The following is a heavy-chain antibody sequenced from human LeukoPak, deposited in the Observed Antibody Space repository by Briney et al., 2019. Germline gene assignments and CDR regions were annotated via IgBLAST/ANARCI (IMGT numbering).Heavy chain of an antibody. CDR2: IYTSGST. CDR3: ARHLLPHSSSSYYYYMDV. Sequence: PSETLSLTCTVSGDSITSGIYYWTWIRQPAGKGLEWVGRIYTSGSTDYNASLKSRVTISMDTSKNQFSLKLNSVTAADTAVYYCARHLLPHSSSSYYYYMDVWGKGTTVTVSS. CDR1: GDSITSGIYY. J-gene: IGHJ6*03. V-gene: IGHV4-61*02. D-gene: IGHD6-6*01.